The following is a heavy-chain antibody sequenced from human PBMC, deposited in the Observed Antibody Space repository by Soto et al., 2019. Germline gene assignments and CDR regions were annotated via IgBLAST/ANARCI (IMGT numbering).Heavy chain of an antibody. D-gene: IGHD3-3*01. V-gene: IGHV3-33*01. CDR2: IWHDGGNI. CDR1: GFPLSSYG. J-gene: IGHJ4*02. CDR3: ATSWSDRFDY. Sequence: QAQLVESGGGLVQPGRSLRLSCEASGFPLSSYGIHWVRQASGKGLVWVSVIWHDGGNITYADSVRGRFTISRDNSKNTLYLQRDSLRAEETAVYYCATSWSDRFDYWGQGTLVTVSS.